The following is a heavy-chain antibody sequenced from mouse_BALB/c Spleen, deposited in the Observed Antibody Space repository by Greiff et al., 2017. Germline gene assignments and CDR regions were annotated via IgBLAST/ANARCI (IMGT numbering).Heavy chain of an antibody. Sequence: VQLQESGAELVRPGTSVKISCKASGYTFTNYWLGWVKQRPGHGLEWIGDIYPGGGYTNYNEKFKGKATLTADTSSSTAYMQLSSLTSEDSAVYFCARGPYYGTLYYAMDYWGQGTSVTVSS. D-gene: IGHD2-10*01. J-gene: IGHJ4*01. CDR3: ARGPYYGTLYYAMDY. V-gene: IGHV1-63*02. CDR2: IYPGGGYT. CDR1: GYTFTNYW.